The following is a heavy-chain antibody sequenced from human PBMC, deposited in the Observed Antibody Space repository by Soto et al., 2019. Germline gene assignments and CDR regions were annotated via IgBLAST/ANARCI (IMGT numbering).Heavy chain of an antibody. CDR3: AREVHRTGSY. Sequence: GGSLRLSCAASGFTLSSYSMNWVRQAPGKGLEWVSSISSRSSYIYYADSVKGRFAISRDNAKNSLHLQMNSLRVEDTAVYYCAREVHRTGSYWGQGTLVTVSS. J-gene: IGHJ4*02. CDR2: ISSRSSYI. CDR1: GFTLSSYS. V-gene: IGHV3-21*01.